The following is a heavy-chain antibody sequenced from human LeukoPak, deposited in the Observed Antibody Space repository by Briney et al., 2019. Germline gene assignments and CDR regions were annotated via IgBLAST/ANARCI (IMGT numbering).Heavy chain of an antibody. V-gene: IGHV4-59*01. CDR2: IYYTGNT. Sequence: PSETLSLTCTVSGGSISNYYWSWIRQSPGKGLEWIGYIYYTGNTNYNPSLKSRVTISVDTSKNQFSLKLSSVTAADTAVYYCARDGGYSYGPSSLDYWGQGTLVTVSS. CDR3: ARDGGYSYGPSSLDY. J-gene: IGHJ4*02. D-gene: IGHD5-18*01. CDR1: GGSISNYY.